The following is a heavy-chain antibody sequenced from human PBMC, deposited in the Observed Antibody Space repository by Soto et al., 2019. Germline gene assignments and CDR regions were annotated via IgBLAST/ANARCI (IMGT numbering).Heavy chain of an antibody. CDR1: GFTFSSYA. CDR2: ISYDGSNK. Sequence: GGSLRLSCAASGFTFSSYAMHWVRQAPGKGLEWVAVISYDGSNKYYADSVKGRFTISRDNSKNTLYLQMNSLRAEDTAVYYCARVPYYYDSSGYYPVDYWGQGTLVTVSS. CDR3: ARVPYYYDSSGYYPVDY. D-gene: IGHD3-22*01. J-gene: IGHJ4*02. V-gene: IGHV3-30-3*01.